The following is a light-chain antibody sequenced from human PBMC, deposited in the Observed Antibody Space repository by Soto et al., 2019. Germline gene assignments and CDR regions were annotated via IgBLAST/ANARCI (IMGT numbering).Light chain of an antibody. V-gene: IGLV1-51*01. Sequence: QSVLTQPPSVSAAPRQKVTISCSGSSSNIGNNYVSWYRQLPGTAPKLVIYDNNKRPSGIPDRFSGSRSGTSATLGITGLQTGDEGDYYCGVWDTSLSAVVFGRGTKLTVL. CDR2: DNN. CDR1: SSNIGNNY. J-gene: IGLJ2*01. CDR3: GVWDTSLSAVV.